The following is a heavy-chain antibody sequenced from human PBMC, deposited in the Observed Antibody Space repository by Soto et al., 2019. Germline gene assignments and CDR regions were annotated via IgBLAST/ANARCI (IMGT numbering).Heavy chain of an antibody. Sequence: PGGSLRLSCVASGFTFSSYSMSWVRQAPGKGLEWVSGFRASGDDGTTYYADSVKGRFTISRDNSKNTLFLQMNSLRAEDTAVYYCANELYNWNPTAPDYCGQGALVIVSS. V-gene: IGHV3-23*01. CDR1: GFTFSSYS. D-gene: IGHD1-20*01. CDR2: FRASGDDGTT. CDR3: ANELYNWNPTAPDY. J-gene: IGHJ4*02.